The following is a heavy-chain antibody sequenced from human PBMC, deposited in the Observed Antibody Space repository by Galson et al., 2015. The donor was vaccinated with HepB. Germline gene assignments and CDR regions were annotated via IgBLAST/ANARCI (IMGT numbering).Heavy chain of an antibody. D-gene: IGHD2-2*02. CDR2: IKSKTDGGTT. CDR3: TTDPAIVVVPAAISLGWDAFDI. Sequence: SLRLSCAASGFTFSNAWMNWVRQAPGKGLEWVGRIKSKTDGGTTDYAAPVKGRFTISRDDSKNTLYLQMNSLKTEDTAVYYCTTDPAIVVVPAAISLGWDAFDIWGQGTMVTVSS. V-gene: IGHV3-15*07. J-gene: IGHJ3*02. CDR1: GFTFSNAW.